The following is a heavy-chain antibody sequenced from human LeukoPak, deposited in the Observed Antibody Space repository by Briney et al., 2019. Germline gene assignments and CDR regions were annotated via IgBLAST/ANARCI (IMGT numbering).Heavy chain of an antibody. D-gene: IGHD3-10*01. V-gene: IGHV4-34*01. CDR2: INHSGST. Sequence: SETLSLTCAVYGGSFSDNYWSWIRQPPGKGLEWIGEINHSGSTNYSPSLRSRVTISVDTSKNQFSLNLSSVTAADTAVYYCAGGPRESYYNWFDPWGQGTLVTVSS. CDR3: AGGPRESYYNWFDP. J-gene: IGHJ5*02. CDR1: GGSFSDNY.